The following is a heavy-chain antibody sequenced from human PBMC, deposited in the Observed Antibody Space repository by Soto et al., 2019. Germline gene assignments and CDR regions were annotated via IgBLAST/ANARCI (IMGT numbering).Heavy chain of an antibody. D-gene: IGHD3-16*02. J-gene: IGHJ4*02. Sequence: QVQLQESGPGLVKPSQTLSLTCTVSDGSISSGGYYWSWIRQHPGKGLEWIGYIYYSGSTYYNPSLKSRVTISVHTSTNQFSLKLSSVTAADTAVYYCARGGGVLVRVDYWGQGTLVTVSS. CDR3: ARGGGVLVRVDY. CDR1: DGSISSGGYY. CDR2: IYYSGST. V-gene: IGHV4-31*03.